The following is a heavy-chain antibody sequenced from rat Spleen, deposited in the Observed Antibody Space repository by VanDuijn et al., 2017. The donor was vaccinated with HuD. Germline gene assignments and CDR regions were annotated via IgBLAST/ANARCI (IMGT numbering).Heavy chain of an antibody. V-gene: IGHV5-31*01. D-gene: IGHD1-4*01. CDR2: IDTDGLRT. Sequence: EVQLMESGRGLVQPGRSLKLSCVVSGFTFNNYWMTWIRQAPGKGLEWISSIDTDGLRTYYSDSVKGRFTVSRDNAKNTLYLQMDSLRSEDTATYYCSRPNYPGFNYFDFWGQGVMVTVSS. J-gene: IGHJ2*01. CDR1: GFTFNNYW. CDR3: SRPNYPGFNYFDF.